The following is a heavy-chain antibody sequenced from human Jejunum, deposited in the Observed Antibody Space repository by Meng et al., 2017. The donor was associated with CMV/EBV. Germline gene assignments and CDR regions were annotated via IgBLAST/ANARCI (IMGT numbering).Heavy chain of an antibody. CDR3: ARRGGSLAYFDA. D-gene: IGHD2-15*01. J-gene: IGHJ4*02. Sequence: FTTSRIGWGPQMQGKGLEWMGTISPGDYDTRYGPSLQGQGTISADNSVTTAYLQWDSLKASDTGVYYCARRGGSLAYFDAWGQGTQVTVSS. CDR2: ISPGDYDT. V-gene: IGHV5-51*01. CDR1: FTTSR.